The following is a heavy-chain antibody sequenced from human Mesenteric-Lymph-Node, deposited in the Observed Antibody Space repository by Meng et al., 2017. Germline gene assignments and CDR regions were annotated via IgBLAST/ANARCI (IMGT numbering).Heavy chain of an antibody. D-gene: IGHD6-19*01. CDR3: AHRREQWPVGDFDY. CDR1: GFSLSTSGVG. V-gene: IGHV2-5*02. CDR2: IYWDDDK. J-gene: IGHJ4*01. Sequence: SGPTLVKPTQTLTLTCTFSGFSLSTSGVGVGWIRQPPGKALEWLALIYWDDDKRYSPSLKSRLTITKDTSKNQVVLTMTNMDPVDTATYYCAHRREQWPVGDFDYWGHGTRVTVSS.